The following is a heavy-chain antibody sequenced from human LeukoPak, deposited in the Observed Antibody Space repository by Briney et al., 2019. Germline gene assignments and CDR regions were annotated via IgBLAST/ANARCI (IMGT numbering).Heavy chain of an antibody. Sequence: PSETLSLTCTVSGVSISSYYWSWIRQPPGKGLEWIGYIYYSGSTNYNPSLKSRVTISVDTSKNQFSLKLGSVTAADTAVYYCARDRGGSSGNDAFDIWGQGTMVTVSS. CDR2: IYYSGST. CDR3: ARDRGGSSGNDAFDI. J-gene: IGHJ3*02. D-gene: IGHD6-6*01. V-gene: IGHV4-59*01. CDR1: GVSISSYY.